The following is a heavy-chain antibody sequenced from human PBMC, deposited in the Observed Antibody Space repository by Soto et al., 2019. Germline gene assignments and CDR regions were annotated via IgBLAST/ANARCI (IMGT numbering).Heavy chain of an antibody. Sequence: ASVKVSCKASGYTFTSYGISWVRQAPGQGLEWMGWISAYNGNTNYAQKLQGRVTMTTDTSTSTAYMELRSLRSDDTAVYYCARLRSGYSGYDCIDPWGQGTLVTAPQ. CDR2: ISAYNGNT. CDR1: GYTFTSYG. D-gene: IGHD5-12*01. V-gene: IGHV1-18*01. J-gene: IGHJ5*02. CDR3: ARLRSGYSGYDCIDP.